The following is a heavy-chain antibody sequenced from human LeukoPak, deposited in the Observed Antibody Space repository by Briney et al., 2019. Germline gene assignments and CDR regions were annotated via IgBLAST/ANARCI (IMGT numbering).Heavy chain of an antibody. J-gene: IGHJ4*02. Sequence: TSETLSLTCTVSGGSISSSSYYWGWIRQPPGKGLEWIGSIYYSGSTYYDPSLKSRVTISVDTSKNQFSLKLSSVAAADTAVYYCARDRHYDTSGADYWGQGTLVTVSS. CDR1: GGSISSSSYY. CDR3: ARDRHYDTSGADY. D-gene: IGHD3-22*01. V-gene: IGHV4-39*07. CDR2: IYYSGST.